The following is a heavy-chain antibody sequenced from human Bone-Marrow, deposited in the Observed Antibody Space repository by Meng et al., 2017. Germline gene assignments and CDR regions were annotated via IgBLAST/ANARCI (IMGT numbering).Heavy chain of an antibody. CDR3: AKSHDSSGSDQLDY. D-gene: IGHD3-22*01. CDR1: GFTFSNSD. J-gene: IGHJ4*02. V-gene: IGHV3-35*01. CDR2: VSWNGSRT. Sequence: GESLKISCAASGFTFSNSDMNWVHQAPGKGLEWVSGVSWNGSRTHYADSVKGRFIISRDNSRNTLYLQMNSLRAEDTAVYYCAKSHDSSGSDQLDYWGQGTLVTVSS.